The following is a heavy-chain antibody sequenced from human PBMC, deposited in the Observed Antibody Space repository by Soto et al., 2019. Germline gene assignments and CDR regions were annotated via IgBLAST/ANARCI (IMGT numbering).Heavy chain of an antibody. CDR3: ARHRARSGFDP. CDR1: FSSIRSSSYY. V-gene: IGHV4-39*01. J-gene: IGHJ5*02. D-gene: IGHD6-6*01. CDR2: IYYSGST. Sequence: SLTGSFAFSSIRSSSYYSGWIRQPPGKGREWIGSIYYSGSTYYNPSLKSLVTISVDTSKNQFSPNLSSVTSADTAVFSFARHRARSGFDPWGQGTLVTV.